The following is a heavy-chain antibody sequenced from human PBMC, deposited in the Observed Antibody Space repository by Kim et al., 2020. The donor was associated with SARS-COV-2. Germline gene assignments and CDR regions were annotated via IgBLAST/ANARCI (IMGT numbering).Heavy chain of an antibody. CDR3: AKGGSLSMIVVVTY. D-gene: IGHD3-22*01. Sequence: GGSLRLSCAASGFTFSSYGMHWVRQAPGKGLEWVAVISYDGSNKYYADSVKGRFTISRDNSKNTLYLQMNSLRAEDTAVYYCAKGGSLSMIVVVTYWGQGTLVTVSS. J-gene: IGHJ4*02. V-gene: IGHV3-30*18. CDR1: GFTFSSYG. CDR2: ISYDGSNK.